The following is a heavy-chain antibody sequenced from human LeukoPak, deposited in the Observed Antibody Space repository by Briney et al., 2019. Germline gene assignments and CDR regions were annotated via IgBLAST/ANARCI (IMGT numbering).Heavy chain of an antibody. CDR3: ARGATMVRGTYYYYYGMDV. V-gene: IGHV4-34*01. J-gene: IGHJ6*02. CDR1: GGSFSGYY. CDR2: INHSGST. Sequence: SETLSLTCAVYGGSFSGYYWSWIRQPPGKGLEWIGEINHSGSTNYNPSLKSRVTISVDRSKNQFSLKLSSVTAADTAVYYCARGATMVRGTYYYYYGMDVWGQGTTVTVSS. D-gene: IGHD3-10*01.